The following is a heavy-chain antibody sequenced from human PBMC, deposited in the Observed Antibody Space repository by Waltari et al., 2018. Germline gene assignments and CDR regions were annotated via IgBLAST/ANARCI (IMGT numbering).Heavy chain of an antibody. D-gene: IGHD5-12*01. CDR1: CASISRSRYY. V-gene: IGHV4-39*01. CDR2: IYYSGVI. J-gene: IGHJ5*02. CDR3: ARHWKRNGYRFDP. Sequence: HPQLQESGPGLVKSSETLSLPCSVSCASISRSRYYWGWIRQSPGKGLEWIGSIYYSGVIYYNPTLQSRVTISGDTSKNQFSLNLSSVTAADTAIYYCARHWKRNGYRFDPWGQGTRVNVSS.